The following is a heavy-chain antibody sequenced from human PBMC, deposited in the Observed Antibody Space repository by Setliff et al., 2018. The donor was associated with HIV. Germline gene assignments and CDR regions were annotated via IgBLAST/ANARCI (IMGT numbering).Heavy chain of an antibody. Sequence: GASVKVSCKASGGTFSDSAINWVRQAPGQGLEWMGRIIPVFGTANYAPKFPDRVTITADKSTSTAYLELSSLRSDDTAVYYCAKEVATTYYYRYIDVWGTG. CDR2: IIPVFGTA. J-gene: IGHJ6*03. D-gene: IGHD5-12*01. CDR3: AKEVATTYYYRYIDV. V-gene: IGHV1-69*06. CDR1: GGTFSDSA.